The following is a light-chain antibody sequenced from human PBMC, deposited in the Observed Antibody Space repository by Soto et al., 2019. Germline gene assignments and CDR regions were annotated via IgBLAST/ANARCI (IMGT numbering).Light chain of an antibody. CDR1: SSDVGAYNY. CDR2: EVS. CDR3: SSYAGGNSYV. J-gene: IGLJ1*01. V-gene: IGLV2-8*01. Sequence: QSALTQPPSASGSPGQSVTISCTGTSSDVGAYNYVSWYQQHPGKAPKLMIYEVSKRTSGVPDRFSGSKSGNTASLTVSGLQAEDEADYYCSSYAGGNSYVFGTGTQLTVL.